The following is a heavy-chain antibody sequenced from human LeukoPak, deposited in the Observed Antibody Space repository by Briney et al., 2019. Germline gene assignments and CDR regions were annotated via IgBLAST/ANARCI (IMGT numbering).Heavy chain of an antibody. CDR1: GGSISSGGYY. Sequence: SETLSLTCTVSGGSISSGGYYWSWIRQPPGKGLEWIGYIYHSGSTYYNPSLKSRVTISVDRSKNQFSLKLSSVTAADTAVYYCARGPHRSIAAAGSDYWGQGTLVTVSS. CDR3: ARGPHRSIAAAGSDY. CDR2: IYHSGST. V-gene: IGHV4-30-2*01. J-gene: IGHJ4*02. D-gene: IGHD6-13*01.